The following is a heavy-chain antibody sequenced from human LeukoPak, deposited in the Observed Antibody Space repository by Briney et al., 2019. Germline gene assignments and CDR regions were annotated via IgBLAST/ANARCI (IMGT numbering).Heavy chain of an antibody. V-gene: IGHV3-74*01. Sequence: GGSLRLSCAASGFTFSSYWMHWVRHAPGKGLVWVSRIDSDGSSTSYADSVKGRFTISRDNAKNTLYLQMNRLRLEDTAVYYCARDMVRGVIDPWGQGTLVTVSS. CDR2: IDSDGSST. J-gene: IGHJ5*02. CDR1: GFTFSSYW. D-gene: IGHD3-10*01. CDR3: ARDMVRGVIDP.